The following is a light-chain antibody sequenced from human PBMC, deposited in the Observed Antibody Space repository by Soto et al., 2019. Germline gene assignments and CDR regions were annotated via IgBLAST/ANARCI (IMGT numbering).Light chain of an antibody. CDR2: GNS. Sequence: QSVLTQPHSVSGAPGQRVTISCTGSSSNIGAGYDVHWYQQLPGTAPKLLIYGNSNRPSGVPDRFSGSKSGTSASLAITGLQAEDEADYYCQSYDSRLSVVIFGGGTKVTVL. CDR3: QSYDSRLSVVI. V-gene: IGLV1-40*01. J-gene: IGLJ2*01. CDR1: SSNIGAGYD.